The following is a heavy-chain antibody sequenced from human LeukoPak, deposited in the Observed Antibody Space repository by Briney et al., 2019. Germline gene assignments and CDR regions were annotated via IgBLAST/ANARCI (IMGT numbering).Heavy chain of an antibody. V-gene: IGHV3-30*02. CDR3: ARGIAVAGYYYYMDV. CDR1: GFTLSTYG. CDR2: IRYDGSNK. J-gene: IGHJ6*03. Sequence: PGGSLRLSCAASGFTLSTYGIHWVRQAPGKGLEWVAFIRYDGSNKYYADSVKGRFTISRDNSKNTLYLQMNSLRAEDTAVYYCARGIAVAGYYYYMDVWGKGTTVTVSS. D-gene: IGHD6-19*01.